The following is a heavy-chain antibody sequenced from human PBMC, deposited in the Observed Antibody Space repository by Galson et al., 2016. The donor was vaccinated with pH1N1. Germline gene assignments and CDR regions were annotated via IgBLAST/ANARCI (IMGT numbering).Heavy chain of an antibody. D-gene: IGHD5-18*01. CDR3: AKAVGYSYGYVYY. V-gene: IGHV3-9*01. CDR2: ISWNSGSI. CDR1: GFTFDDYA. Sequence: SLRLSCAASGFTFDDYAMLWVRQAPGKGLEWVSGISWNSGSIAYADSVKGRFTISRDNAKNSLYLQMNSLRAEDKALYYCAKAVGYSYGYVYYWGQGTLVTVSS. J-gene: IGHJ4*02.